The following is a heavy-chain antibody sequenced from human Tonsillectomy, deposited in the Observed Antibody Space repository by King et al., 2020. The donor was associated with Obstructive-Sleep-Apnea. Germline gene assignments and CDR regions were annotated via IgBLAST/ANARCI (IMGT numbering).Heavy chain of an antibody. V-gene: IGHV3-66*01. CDR3: ARFGVTVYYYYGMDV. D-gene: IGHD1-14*01. Sequence: VQLVESGGGLVQPGGSLRLSCAASGFTVSSNYMSWVRQAPGKGLEWVSIIYSGGSTYYADSVKGRFTISRDNSKNTLYLKMNSLRAEDTAVYYCARFGVTVYYYYGMDVWGQGTTVTVSS. CDR1: GFTVSSNY. J-gene: IGHJ6*02. CDR2: IYSGGST.